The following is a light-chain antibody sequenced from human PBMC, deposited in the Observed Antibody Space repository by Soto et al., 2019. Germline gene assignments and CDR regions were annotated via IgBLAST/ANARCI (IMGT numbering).Light chain of an antibody. CDR3: QSYASSLSGYV. CDR2: GNS. CDR1: SSNIGAGYD. J-gene: IGLJ1*01. Sequence: QSVLTQPPSVSGAPGQRVTISCTGSSSNIGAGYDVHWYQQLPGTAPKLLIYGNSNRPSGVPDRFSGSKSGTSASLAITGLQAEDEADYSCQSYASSLSGYVFGTGTKVPVL. V-gene: IGLV1-40*01.